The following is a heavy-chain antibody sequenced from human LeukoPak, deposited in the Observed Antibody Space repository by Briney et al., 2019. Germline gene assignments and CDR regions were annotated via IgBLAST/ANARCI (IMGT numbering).Heavy chain of an antibody. V-gene: IGHV3-48*01. J-gene: IGHJ6*03. D-gene: IGHD6-6*01. Sequence: GGSLRLSCAASGFTFSQYNMNWVRQVPGKGLEWISHINSSSSPIYYADSVKGRFTISRDKTKNSLYLQMNSLGADDTAVYHCARDRSSSHYYYMDVWGKGTTVTVSS. CDR3: ARDRSSSHYYYMDV. CDR2: INSSSSPI. CDR1: GFTFSQYN.